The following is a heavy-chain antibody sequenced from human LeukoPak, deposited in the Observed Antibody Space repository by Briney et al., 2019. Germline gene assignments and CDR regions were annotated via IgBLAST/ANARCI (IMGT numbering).Heavy chain of an antibody. CDR1: GYSISSGYY. D-gene: IGHD4-23*01. V-gene: IGHV4-38-2*01. Sequence: SETLSLTCAVSGYSISSGYYWGWIRQPPGKGLEWIGSIYHSGSTYYNPSLKSRVTISVDTSRNQFSLKLSSVTAADTAVYYCARLYYGGITYYYYYMDVWGKGTTVTVSS. CDR2: IYHSGST. CDR3: ARLYYGGITYYYYYMDV. J-gene: IGHJ6*03.